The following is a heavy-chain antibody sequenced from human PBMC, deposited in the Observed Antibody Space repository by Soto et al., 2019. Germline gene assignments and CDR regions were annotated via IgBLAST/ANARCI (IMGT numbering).Heavy chain of an antibody. V-gene: IGHV3-23*01. CDR2: ISGSGGST. D-gene: IGHD5-12*01. Sequence: GGSLRLSCAASGFTFSSYAMSWVRQAPGKGLEWVSAISGSGGSTYYADSVKGRFTISRDNSKNTLYLQMNSLRAEDTAVYYCAKDRSPDGYNYGAYDYWGQGTLVTVSS. CDR1: GFTFSSYA. CDR3: AKDRSPDGYNYGAYDY. J-gene: IGHJ4*02.